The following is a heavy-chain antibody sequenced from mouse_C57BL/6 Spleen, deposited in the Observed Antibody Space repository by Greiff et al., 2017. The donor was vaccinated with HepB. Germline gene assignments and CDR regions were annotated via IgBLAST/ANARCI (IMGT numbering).Heavy chain of an antibody. J-gene: IGHJ4*01. V-gene: IGHV1-39*01. Sequence: VQLQQSGPELVKPGASVKIPCKASGYSFTDYNMNWVKQSNGKSLEWIGVINPNYGTTSYNQNFKGKATLTVDQSSSTAYMQLNSLTSEDSAVYYCARRGYYDYDGYAMDYWGQGTSVTVSS. CDR2: INPNYGTT. CDR3: ARRGYYDYDGYAMDY. CDR1: GYSFTDYN. D-gene: IGHD2-4*01.